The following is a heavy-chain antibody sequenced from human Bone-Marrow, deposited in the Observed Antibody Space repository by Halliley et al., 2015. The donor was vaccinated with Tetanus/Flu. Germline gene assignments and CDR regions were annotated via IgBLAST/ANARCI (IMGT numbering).Heavy chain of an antibody. CDR1: RGTFSTFG. J-gene: IGHJ5*02. D-gene: IGHD3-10*01. CDR3: GGGWGPFGSGGWHPFAT. V-gene: IGHV1-69*01. Sequence: QLVQSGAEVKKPGSSVKVSCKASRGTFSTFGFSWVRQAPGQGLEWMGGLIPIFGAADYAQKFQGRVTITADESTNTAYMELSSLGPAAPAFYFCGGGWGPFGSGGWHPFATWGQGPLIPVSP. CDR2: LIPIFGAA.